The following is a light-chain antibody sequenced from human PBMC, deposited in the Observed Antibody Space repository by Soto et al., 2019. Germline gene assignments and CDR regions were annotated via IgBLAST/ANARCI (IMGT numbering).Light chain of an antibody. CDR1: QSLLHSNGNNY. Sequence: DIVMTQSPLSLPVTPGEPASISCRSSQSLLHSNGNNYLAWYLQKPGQSPQLLIFLASNRASGVPDRFSGSGSGTDCTLKSSRVEAEDVGVYYCRQGLQAHAFGPGTKGDIK. J-gene: IGKJ3*01. V-gene: IGKV2-28*01. CDR2: LAS. CDR3: RQGLQAHA.